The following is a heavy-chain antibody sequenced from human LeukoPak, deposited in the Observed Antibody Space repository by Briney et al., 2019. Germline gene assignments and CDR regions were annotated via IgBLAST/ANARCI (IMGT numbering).Heavy chain of an antibody. D-gene: IGHD5-24*01. Sequence: GGSLRLSCAASGFTFSSYSMNWVRQAPGKGLEWVSSISSSSSYIYYADSVKGRFTISRDNAKNSLYLQMNSLRAEDTAVYYCARVLSRDGYNPDAFDISGQGTMVTVYS. CDR1: GFTFSSYS. CDR3: ARVLSRDGYNPDAFDI. V-gene: IGHV3-21*01. CDR2: ISSSSSYI. J-gene: IGHJ3*02.